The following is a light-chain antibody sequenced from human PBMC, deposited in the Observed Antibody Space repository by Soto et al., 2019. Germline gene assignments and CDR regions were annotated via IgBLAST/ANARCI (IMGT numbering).Light chain of an antibody. J-gene: IGKJ1*01. CDR3: QQYYGTPRT. Sequence: DIVMTQSPDSLAVSLGERATINCKSSQSVLYSPNNKNYLAWYQHKPGQPPRLLVYWASTRESGVPDRFSGSGSGTDFTLTISSLQAEDVAVYYCQQYYGTPRTLDQGTKVEIK. V-gene: IGKV4-1*01. CDR1: QSVLYSPNNKNY. CDR2: WAS.